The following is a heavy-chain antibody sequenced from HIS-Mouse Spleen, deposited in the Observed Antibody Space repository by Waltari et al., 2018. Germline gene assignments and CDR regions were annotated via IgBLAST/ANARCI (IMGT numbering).Heavy chain of an antibody. Sequence: QVQLVQSGAEVKKPGSSVKVSCKASGSTFSRYTIIWVLLAPGQGLEWQGGIIPICGTANYAQKFQGRVTITADESTSTAYMELSSLRSEDTAVYYCARSSRHCSSTSCYSLDYWGQGTLVTVSS. CDR2: IIPICGTA. D-gene: IGHD2-2*01. V-gene: IGHV1-69*01. J-gene: IGHJ4*02. CDR3: ARSSRHCSSTSCYSLDY. CDR1: GSTFSRYT.